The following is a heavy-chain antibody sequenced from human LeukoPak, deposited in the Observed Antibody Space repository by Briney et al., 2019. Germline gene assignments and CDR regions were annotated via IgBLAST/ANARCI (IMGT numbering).Heavy chain of an antibody. J-gene: IGHJ5*02. D-gene: IGHD3-3*01. CDR3: ARGGYDFWSGPNWFDP. V-gene: IGHV3-64*04. CDR2: INNNGGST. Sequence: GGSLRLSCSASGFTFSNYAMHWVRQAPGKGLEYVSAINNNGGSTCYADSVKGRFTISRDNSKNSLYLQMNSLRAEDTAVYYCARGGYDFWSGPNWFDPWGQGTLVTVSS. CDR1: GFTFSNYA.